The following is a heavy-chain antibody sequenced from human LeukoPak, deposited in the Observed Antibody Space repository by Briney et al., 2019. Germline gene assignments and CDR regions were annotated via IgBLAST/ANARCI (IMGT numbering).Heavy chain of an antibody. J-gene: IGHJ3*02. D-gene: IGHD6-6*01. CDR2: ISSGGGYT. CDR3: ATTFSTSSGTFDI. Sequence: GGSLRLSCEASGFTFSSYAMSWVRQAPGKGLEWVSGISSGGGYTYYADSVKGRFTISRDNSKNTLYLQMNRLRADDTAVYYCATTFSTSSGTFDIWGQGTMVTVSS. V-gene: IGHV3-23*01. CDR1: GFTFSSYA.